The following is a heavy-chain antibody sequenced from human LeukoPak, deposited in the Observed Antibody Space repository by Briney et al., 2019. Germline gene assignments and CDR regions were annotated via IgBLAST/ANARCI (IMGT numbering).Heavy chain of an antibody. CDR3: AKETSSSFDY. V-gene: IGHV3-23*01. J-gene: IGHJ4*02. CDR1: GFTFSSYA. D-gene: IGHD6-6*01. CDR2: ISSSGGST. Sequence: GGSLRLSCAASGFTFSSYAMNWVRQAPGKGLEWVSGISSSGGSTYYADSVKGRFTISRDNSKNTLYLQMNSLRAEDTAVYYCAKETSSSFDYWGQGTLVTVSS.